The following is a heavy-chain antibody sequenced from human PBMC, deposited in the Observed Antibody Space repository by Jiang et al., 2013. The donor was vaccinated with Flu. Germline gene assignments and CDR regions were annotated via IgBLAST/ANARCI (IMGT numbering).Heavy chain of an antibody. CDR2: INPNSGGT. CDR1: GGTFSSYA. D-gene: IGHD2-8*01. V-gene: IGHV1-2*02. J-gene: IGHJ4*02. CDR3: ASCTNGVCFAFDY. Sequence: QSGAEVKKPGSSVKVSCKASGGTFSSYAISWVRQAPGQGLEWMGWINPNSGGTNYAQKFQGRVTMTRDTSISTAYMELSRLRSDDTAVYYCASCTNGVCFAFDYWGQGTLVTVSS.